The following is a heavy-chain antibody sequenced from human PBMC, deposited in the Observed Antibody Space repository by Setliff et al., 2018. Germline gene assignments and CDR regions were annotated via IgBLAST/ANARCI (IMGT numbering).Heavy chain of an antibody. V-gene: IGHV1-18*01. Sequence: GASVKVSCKASGYSFTSNDINWVRQATGQGPEWMGWISAYNGNTNYAQKLQGRVTMTTDTSTSTAYMELRSLRSDDTAVYYCARVLFHCSSTSCYLDAFDIWGQGTMVTVSS. J-gene: IGHJ3*02. D-gene: IGHD2-2*01. CDR3: ARVLFHCSSTSCYLDAFDI. CDR1: GYSFTSND. CDR2: ISAYNGNT.